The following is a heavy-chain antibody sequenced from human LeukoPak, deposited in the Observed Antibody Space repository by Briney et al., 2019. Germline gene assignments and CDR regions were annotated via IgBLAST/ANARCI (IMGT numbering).Heavy chain of an antibody. V-gene: IGHV4-34*01. D-gene: IGHD1-14*01. Sequence: SETLSLTCAVYGGSFSGYYWSWIRQPPGKGLEWIGEINHSGSTNYNPSLKSRVTISVDTSKNQFSLKLSSVTAADTAVYYCARTVAATNYYFDYWGQGTLVTVSS. J-gene: IGHJ4*02. CDR3: ARTVAATNYYFDY. CDR1: GGSFSGYY. CDR2: INHSGST.